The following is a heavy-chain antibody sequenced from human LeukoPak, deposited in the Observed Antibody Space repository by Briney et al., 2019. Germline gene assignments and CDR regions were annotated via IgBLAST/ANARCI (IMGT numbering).Heavy chain of an antibody. CDR2: INWNGGST. CDR1: GFTFDDYG. D-gene: IGHD6-13*01. CDR3: ASWAAAGTKEVY. J-gene: IGHJ4*02. Sequence: GGSLRLSCAASGFTFDDYGMSWVRQAPGKGLEWVFGINWNGGSTGYADSVKGRFTISRDNAKNSLYLQMNSLRAEDTALYYCASWAAAGTKEVYWGQGTLVTVSS. V-gene: IGHV3-20*04.